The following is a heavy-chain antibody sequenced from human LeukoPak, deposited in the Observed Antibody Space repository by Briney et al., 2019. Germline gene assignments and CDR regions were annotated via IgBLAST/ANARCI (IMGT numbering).Heavy chain of an antibody. CDR1: GYTFTSYY. CDR2: INPNSGGT. D-gene: IGHD6-19*01. J-gene: IGHJ4*02. V-gene: IGHV1-2*02. CDR3: ARGGGYSSVGLDY. Sequence: ASVKVSCKASGYTFTSYYMHWVRQAPGQGLEWMGWINPNSGGTNYAQKFQGRVTMTRDTSISTAYMELSRLRSDDTAVYYCARGGGYSSVGLDYWGQGTLVTVSS.